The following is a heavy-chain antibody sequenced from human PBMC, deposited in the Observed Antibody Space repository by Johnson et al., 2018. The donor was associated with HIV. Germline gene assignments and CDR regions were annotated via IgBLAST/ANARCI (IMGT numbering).Heavy chain of an antibody. CDR2: ISYDEINR. CDR1: GFTFSTYT. V-gene: IGHV3-30*04. Sequence: QVQLVESGGGLIQPGGSLRLSCAASGFTFSTYTMHWVRQAPGKGLEWVALISYDEINRYYADSVKGRFTISRDNSKNTLYLQMNSLRAEDTAVYYCARGGWDLRDPFDIWGQGTMVTVSS. J-gene: IGHJ3*02. CDR3: ARGGWDLRDPFDI. D-gene: IGHD1-26*01.